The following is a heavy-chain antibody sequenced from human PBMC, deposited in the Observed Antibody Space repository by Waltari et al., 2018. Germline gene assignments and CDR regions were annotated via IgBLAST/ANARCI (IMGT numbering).Heavy chain of an antibody. D-gene: IGHD2-2*02. V-gene: IGHV3-30*02. J-gene: IGHJ4*02. Sequence: QVNLVESGGGVVQPGGSLRSPCDTSGVTFSTFGMHWVRRAPGKGREWVSLIWFDGSDKFYADSVRGRFTISRDNSARTLYLDMDSLRLDDTAMYYCAKDAFGNTYLDFWGQGTLVTVSS. CDR1: GVTFSTFG. CDR3: AKDAFGNTYLDF. CDR2: IWFDGSDK.